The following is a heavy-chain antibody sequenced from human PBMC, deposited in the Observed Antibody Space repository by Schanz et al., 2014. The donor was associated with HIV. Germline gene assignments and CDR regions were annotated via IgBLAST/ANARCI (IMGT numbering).Heavy chain of an antibody. J-gene: IGHJ5*01. CDR3: AREPNYSGFDS. Sequence: QVQLLQSGAEVKKPGSSVKISCKASGGTFSSFAISWVRQAPGQGLEWMGAIIPVFGTRNYAQRFQGRVTITADDSISTAYMHLSSLRSDDTAVYFCAREPNYSGFDSWGHGTLVTVSS. CDR1: GGTFSSFA. V-gene: IGHV1-69*01. D-gene: IGHD5-12*01. CDR2: IIPVFGTR.